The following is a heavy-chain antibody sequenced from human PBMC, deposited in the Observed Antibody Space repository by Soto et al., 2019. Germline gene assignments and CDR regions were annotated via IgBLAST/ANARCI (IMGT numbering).Heavy chain of an antibody. Sequence: PGGSLRLSCAASGFTFSSYGMHWVRQAPGKGLEWVAVIWYDGSNKYYADSVKGRFTISRDNSKNTLYLQMNSLRAEDTAVYYCARAGYYDFWSGYYELYYYYGMDVWGQGTTVTVSS. J-gene: IGHJ6*02. V-gene: IGHV3-33*01. CDR2: IWYDGSNK. CDR3: ARAGYYDFWSGYYELYYYYGMDV. D-gene: IGHD3-3*01. CDR1: GFTFSSYG.